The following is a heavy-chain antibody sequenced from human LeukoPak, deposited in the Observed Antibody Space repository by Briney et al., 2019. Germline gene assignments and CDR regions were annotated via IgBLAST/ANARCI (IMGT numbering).Heavy chain of an antibody. D-gene: IGHD1-26*01. Sequence: GRSLRLSCAASGFTFSSYAMSWVRQAPGKGLEWVSHITASGTAMFYADSVKGRFTISRDNAKNSLYLQRNSLRDEDTAVYYCASSGSYRFDYWGQGTLVTVS. J-gene: IGHJ4*02. CDR1: GFTFSSYA. CDR3: ASSGSYRFDY. V-gene: IGHV3-48*02. CDR2: ITASGTAM.